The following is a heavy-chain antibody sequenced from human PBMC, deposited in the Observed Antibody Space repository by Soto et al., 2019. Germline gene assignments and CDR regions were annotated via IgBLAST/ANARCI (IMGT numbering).Heavy chain of an antibody. CDR3: AREIYSGLLDV. D-gene: IGHD5-12*01. J-gene: IGHJ6*04. V-gene: IGHV4-59*01. CDR2: IYYSGST. CDR1: GGSISSYY. Sequence: QVQLQESGPGLVKPSETLSLTCTVSGGSISSYYWSWIRQPPGKGLEWIGYIYYSGSTNHNPSLKSRDTISVDTSKTQFSLRLSSVTAADPAVYYCAREIYSGLLDVGGKGTTVTVPS.